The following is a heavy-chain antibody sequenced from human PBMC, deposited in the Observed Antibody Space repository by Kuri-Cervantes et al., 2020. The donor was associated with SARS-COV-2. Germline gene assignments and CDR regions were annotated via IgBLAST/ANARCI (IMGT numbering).Heavy chain of an antibody. D-gene: IGHD5/OR15-5a*01. J-gene: IGHJ6*02. CDR3: AKHRVSGSSSAGGMDV. V-gene: IGHV3-72*01. CDR2: SRNKANSYTT. CDR1: GLILCDHY. Sequence: GGSLRLFCAASGLILCDHYMEWVRQAPGKGLEWVGRSRNKANSYTTEYAASAKGRFSISRDESKNLLYLQMDSLKTEDTAVYYCAKHRVSGSSSAGGMDVWGQGTTVTVFS.